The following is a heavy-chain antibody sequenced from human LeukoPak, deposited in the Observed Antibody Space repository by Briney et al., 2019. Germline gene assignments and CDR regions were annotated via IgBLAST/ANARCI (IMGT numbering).Heavy chain of an antibody. V-gene: IGHV4-4*07. J-gene: IGHJ4*02. CDR2: IYAPGSS. CDR3: ARDLEDFDSPANDY. Sequence: PSETLSLTCTVSGDSISGYYWAWIRQPAGKGLEWIGHIYAPGSSNYSPSFKSRVTTSIDMSNNQFSLRLNSVTAADTAMYYCARDLEDFDSPANDYWGQGTHVIVSP. D-gene: IGHD2-15*01. CDR1: GDSISGYY.